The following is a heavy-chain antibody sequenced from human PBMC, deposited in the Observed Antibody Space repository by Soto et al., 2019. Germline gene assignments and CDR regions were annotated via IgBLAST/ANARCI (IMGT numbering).Heavy chain of an antibody. CDR1: GYIFTDYY. D-gene: IGHD3-10*01. CDR2: ISPWKGNT. V-gene: IGHV1-18*04. J-gene: IGHJ4*02. CDR3: ARDLDPSGSYYTDY. Sequence: AAVKVSCKASGYIFTDYYMHWVRQAPGQGLEWMGWISPWKGNTNYAQSFQGRVTMTTDTSTSTAYMELRSLTSDDTAVYYCARDLDPSGSYYTDYWGPGTLVTVSS.